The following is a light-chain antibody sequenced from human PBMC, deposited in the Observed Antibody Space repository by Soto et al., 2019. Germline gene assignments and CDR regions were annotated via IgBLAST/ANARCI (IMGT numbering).Light chain of an antibody. J-gene: IGKJ4*01. CDR2: GAS. CDR1: QGVGSN. V-gene: IGKV3-15*01. CDR3: QQYDAWPLT. Sequence: EMVMTQSPGTLSVSPGERVTVRCRASQGVGSNLAWYQQKPGQAPRLLIYGASTRASGIRGRFSGSGSGTEFTFTISKLQSEDFGDYYCQQYDAWPLTFGGGTKVEIK.